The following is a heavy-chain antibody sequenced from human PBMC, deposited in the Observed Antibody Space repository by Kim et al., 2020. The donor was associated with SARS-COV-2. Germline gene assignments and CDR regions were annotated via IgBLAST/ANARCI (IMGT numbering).Heavy chain of an antibody. CDR3: TTPVTTLGNDY. V-gene: IGHV3-15*01. J-gene: IGHJ4*02. D-gene: IGHD4-17*01. CDR2: TT. Sequence: TTDYAEPVKGKFTISRDDSKNTLYLQMTSLKAEDTAVYFCTTPVTTLGNDYWGQGTLVTVSS.